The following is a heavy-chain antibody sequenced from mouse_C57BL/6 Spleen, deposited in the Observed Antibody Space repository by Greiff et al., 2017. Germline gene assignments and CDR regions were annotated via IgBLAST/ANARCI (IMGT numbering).Heavy chain of an antibody. J-gene: IGHJ2*01. Sequence: EVKLVESGGGLVKPGGSLTLSCAASGFTFSDYGMHWVRQAPEKGLEWVAYISSGSSTLYYADTVKGRFTISRDNAKDTLFLQVTSLRAEDTAMYYCARRAFNRYFDDWGQGTTLTVSS. CDR3: ARRAFNRYFDD. D-gene: IGHD3-3*01. CDR2: ISSGSSTL. CDR1: GFTFSDYG. V-gene: IGHV5-17*01.